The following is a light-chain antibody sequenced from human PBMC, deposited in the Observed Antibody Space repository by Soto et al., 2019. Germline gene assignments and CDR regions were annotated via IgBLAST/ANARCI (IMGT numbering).Light chain of an antibody. CDR1: SSDVGSYNL. Sequence: QSALTQPASVSGSPGQSITVSCTGTSSDVGSYNLVSWYQQYPGKAPRLMIYAVNKRPSGISNRFSGSKSGNTASLTISGLQAEDEADYYCSSYAGSKSYVFGTGTKLTVL. CDR3: SSYAGSKSYV. CDR2: AVN. J-gene: IGLJ1*01. V-gene: IGLV2-23*02.